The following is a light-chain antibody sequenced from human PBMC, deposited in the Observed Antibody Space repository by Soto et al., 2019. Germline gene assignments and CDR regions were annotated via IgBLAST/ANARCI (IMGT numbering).Light chain of an antibody. V-gene: IGLV1-47*01. J-gene: IGLJ3*02. CDR3: AAWDDSLSGWV. Sequence: QSVLTQPPSASGTPGQGVTISCSGSSSNIGSNYVYWYQQLPGTAPKLLIYRSNQRPSGVPDRFSGSKSGTSASLAISGLRSEDETDYHCAAWDDSLSGWVFGGGTKLTVL. CDR2: RSN. CDR1: SSNIGSNY.